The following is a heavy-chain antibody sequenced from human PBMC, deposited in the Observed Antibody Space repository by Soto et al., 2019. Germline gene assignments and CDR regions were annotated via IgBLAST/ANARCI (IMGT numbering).Heavy chain of an antibody. Sequence: QLQLQESGSGLVKPSQTLSLTCSVSGGSISSGGYSWSWLRQPPGKGLEWIGYIYHSGSTYYNPSLKSRATISVNRSKNQFSLKLSSGTAADTAVYYCARGQVVAAQHWGQGTLVTVSS. D-gene: IGHD2-15*01. V-gene: IGHV4-30-2*01. CDR2: IYHSGST. CDR1: GGSISSGGYS. CDR3: ARGQVVAAQH. J-gene: IGHJ4*02.